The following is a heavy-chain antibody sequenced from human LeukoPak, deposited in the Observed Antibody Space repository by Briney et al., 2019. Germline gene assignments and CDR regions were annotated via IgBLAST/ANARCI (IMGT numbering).Heavy chain of an antibody. CDR1: GYTFATYF. CDR3: ARPTYCGSDCYFNFDY. D-gene: IGHD2-21*02. CDR2: IKPNSGVT. J-gene: IGHJ4*02. Sequence: ASVKVSCKTSGYTFATYFMHWVRQAPGQGREWMGYIKPNSGVTNYAQKFRGRVTMTWDTSISTAYIELSGLTSDDTAIYYCARPTYCGSDCYFNFDYWGQGTLVTVSS. V-gene: IGHV1-2*02.